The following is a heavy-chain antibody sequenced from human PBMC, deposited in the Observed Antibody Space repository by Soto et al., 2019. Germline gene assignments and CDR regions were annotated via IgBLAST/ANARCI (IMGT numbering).Heavy chain of an antibody. CDR1: GGTFSSSA. CDR2: IIPLFRTP. Sequence: QVQLVQSGAEMKEPGSSVKVSCKTSGGTFSSSAISWLRQAPGQGLEWMGGIIPLFRTPDYAQKFQGRVTIAADESTSTAYMELSSLRSEDTAVYYWARDNDRLQLGGNYYYFLDVWGQGTTITVPS. V-gene: IGHV1-69*12. CDR3: ARDNDRLQLGGNYYYFLDV. J-gene: IGHJ6*02. D-gene: IGHD4-4*01.